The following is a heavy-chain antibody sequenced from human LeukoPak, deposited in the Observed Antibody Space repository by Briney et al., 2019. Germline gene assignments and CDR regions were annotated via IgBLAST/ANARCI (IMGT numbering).Heavy chain of an antibody. D-gene: IGHD5-24*01. Sequence: GGSLRLPCAASGFTFSSYWMDWVRQAPGKGLVWVSRINDDGSITRYADSVKGRFTISRDNAKNTLYLQMNSLRAEDTAVYYCARSRRDGYNFFDSWGQGTLVTVSS. J-gene: IGHJ4*02. V-gene: IGHV3-74*01. CDR3: ARSRRDGYNFFDS. CDR2: INDDGSIT. CDR1: GFTFSSYW.